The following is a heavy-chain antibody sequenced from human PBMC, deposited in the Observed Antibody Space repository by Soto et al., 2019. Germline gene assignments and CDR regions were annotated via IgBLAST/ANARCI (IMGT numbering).Heavy chain of an antibody. D-gene: IGHD3-3*01. CDR1: GGSFGNSA. Sequence: QVLLVQSGAEVKKPGSSVKISCKASGGSFGNSAINWVRQTPGQGLEWLGGFIPVYRTLNYAQKFQGRVTITAAESTCTAYMTLNSLASNDTAVYYCATGVIWIGYFTVDSWGQGTRVTVSS. CDR2: FIPVYRTL. CDR3: ATGVIWIGYFTVDS. J-gene: IGHJ4*02. V-gene: IGHV1-69*01.